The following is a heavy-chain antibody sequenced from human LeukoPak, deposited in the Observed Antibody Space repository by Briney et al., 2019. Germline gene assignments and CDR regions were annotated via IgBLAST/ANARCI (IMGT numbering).Heavy chain of an antibody. D-gene: IGHD3-10*01. CDR2: ISSSGSTI. J-gene: IGHJ4*02. V-gene: IGHV3-11*04. Sequence: GGSLRLSCAASGFTFSDYYMSWIRQAPGKGLEWVSYISSSGSTIYYADSVKGRFTISRDNAKNSLYLQMNSLRAEDTAVYYCARARGLLVWFGESDYYFDYWGQGTLVTVSS. CDR1: GFTFSDYY. CDR3: ARARGLLVWFGESDYYFDY.